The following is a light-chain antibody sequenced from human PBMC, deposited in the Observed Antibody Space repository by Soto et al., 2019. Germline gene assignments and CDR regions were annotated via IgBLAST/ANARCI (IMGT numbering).Light chain of an antibody. J-gene: IGKJ5*01. CDR1: QSVSSTY. V-gene: IGKV3-20*01. CDR2: RTS. CDR3: QQFGSSVT. Sequence: IVLTQSPGPLSLNQGERATLSCRASQSVSSTYLAWYQQKPGQAPRLLIYRTSTRATGIPDRFSGSGSGTDFTLTISRLEPEDFAVYYCQQFGSSVTFGQGTRLEI.